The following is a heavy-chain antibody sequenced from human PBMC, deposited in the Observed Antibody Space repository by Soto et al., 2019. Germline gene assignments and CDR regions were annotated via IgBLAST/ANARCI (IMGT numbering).Heavy chain of an antibody. D-gene: IGHD3-9*01. J-gene: IGHJ5*02. CDR1: GGSISSSSYY. Sequence: SETLSLTCTVSGGSISSSSYYWGWIRQPPGKGLEWIGSIYYSGSTYYNPSLKSRVPISVDTSKNQFSLKLSSVTAADTAVYYCARLKGTGYPRGWFDPWGQGTLVTVSS. CDR3: ARLKGTGYPRGWFDP. CDR2: IYYSGST. V-gene: IGHV4-39*01.